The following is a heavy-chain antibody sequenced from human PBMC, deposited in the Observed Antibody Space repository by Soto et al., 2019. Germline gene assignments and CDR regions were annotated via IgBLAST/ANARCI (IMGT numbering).Heavy chain of an antibody. CDR3: ASSCGNAWYTY. CDR2: IYYSGSS. D-gene: IGHD6-13*01. CDR1: GGSISSSSFY. J-gene: IGHJ4*02. V-gene: IGHV4-39*06. Sequence: SETLSLTCTVSGGSISSSSFYWGWIRQPPGQGLEWIGSIYYSGSSYYNPSLKSRLTISVDRSKNQFTLKLTCVTVENAAVYYCASSCGNAWYTYWGQGTQVTVSS.